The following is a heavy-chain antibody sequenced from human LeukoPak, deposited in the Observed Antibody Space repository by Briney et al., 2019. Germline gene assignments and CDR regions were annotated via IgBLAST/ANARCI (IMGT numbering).Heavy chain of an antibody. CDR1: GGSIRSSYYY. CDR3: ARIYSSGYSNWFDP. D-gene: IGHD6-19*01. J-gene: IGHJ5*02. CDR2: IYYSGST. Sequence: SETLSLTCTVSGGSIRSSYYYWSWIRQPPGKGLEWIGYIYYSGSTNYNPSLKSRVTISVDTSKNQFSLKLSSVTAADTAVYYCARIYSSGYSNWFDPWGQGTLVTVSS. V-gene: IGHV4-61*01.